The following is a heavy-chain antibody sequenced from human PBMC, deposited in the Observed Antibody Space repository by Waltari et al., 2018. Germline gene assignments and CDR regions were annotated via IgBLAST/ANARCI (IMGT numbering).Heavy chain of an antibody. CDR3: ARLSSSTRSFDY. CDR1: GGSISSSSYY. D-gene: IGHD2-2*01. V-gene: IGHV4-39*01. CDR2: IYYSGST. J-gene: IGHJ4*02. Sequence: QLQLQESGPGLVKPSETLSLTCTVSGGSISSSSYYWGWIRQPPGKGLEWIGSIYYSGSTYYNPSLKSRVTISVDTSKNQFCLKLSSVTAADTAVYYCARLSSSTRSFDYWGQGTLVTVSS.